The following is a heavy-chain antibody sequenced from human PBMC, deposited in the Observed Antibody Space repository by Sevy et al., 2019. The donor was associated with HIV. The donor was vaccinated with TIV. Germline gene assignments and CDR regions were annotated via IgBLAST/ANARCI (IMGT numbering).Heavy chain of an antibody. D-gene: IGHD2-2*01. Sequence: ASVKVSCKASGYTFTSYGISWVRQAPGQGLEWMGWISAYNGNTNYAQKLQGRVTMTTDTSTSTAYMELRSLRSDDTAVYYCARSIVLVPAAKLLHFDYWGQGTLVTVSS. V-gene: IGHV1-18*01. CDR1: GYTFTSYG. J-gene: IGHJ4*02. CDR3: ARSIVLVPAAKLLHFDY. CDR2: ISAYNGNT.